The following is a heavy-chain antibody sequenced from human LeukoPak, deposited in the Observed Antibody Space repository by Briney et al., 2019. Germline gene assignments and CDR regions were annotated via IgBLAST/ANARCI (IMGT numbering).Heavy chain of an antibody. Sequence: PGGSLRLSCAASGFPFSNYWVHWVRQAPGKGLVWVSRMNSVGSGTNYADSVKGRFTISRDNAKNTLYLQMNSLRAEDAAVYYCATVSRSSGRGYFDYWGPGTLVTVSS. D-gene: IGHD6-19*01. J-gene: IGHJ4*02. CDR1: GFPFSNYW. V-gene: IGHV3-74*01. CDR2: MNSVGSGT. CDR3: ATVSRSSGRGYFDY.